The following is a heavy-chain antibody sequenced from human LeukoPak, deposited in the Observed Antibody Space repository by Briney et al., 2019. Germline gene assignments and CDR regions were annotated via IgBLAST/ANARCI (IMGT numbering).Heavy chain of an antibody. D-gene: IGHD2-2*01. CDR3: ARIPAAMRRGSYGMDA. Sequence: GGSLRLSCAASGFTFSSYEMNWVRQAPGKGLEWVSYISSSGSTIYYADSVKGRFTISRDNAKNSLYLQMNSLRAEDTAIYYCARIPAAMRRGSYGMDAWGKGTTVTVSS. CDR1: GFTFSSYE. V-gene: IGHV3-48*03. J-gene: IGHJ6*04. CDR2: ISSSGSTI.